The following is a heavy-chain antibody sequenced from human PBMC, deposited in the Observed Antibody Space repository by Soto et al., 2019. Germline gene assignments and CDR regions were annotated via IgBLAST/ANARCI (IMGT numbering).Heavy chain of an antibody. Sequence: SETLSLTCTVSGGSISSSSYYWGWIRQPPGKGLEWIGSIYYSGSTYYNPSLKSRVTISVDTSKNQFSLKLSSVTAADTAVYYCARQETAITIFGVVIIGYFDYWGQGTLVTVSS. CDR1: GGSISSSSYY. J-gene: IGHJ4*02. V-gene: IGHV4-39*01. D-gene: IGHD3-3*01. CDR2: IYYSGST. CDR3: ARQETAITIFGVVIIGYFDY.